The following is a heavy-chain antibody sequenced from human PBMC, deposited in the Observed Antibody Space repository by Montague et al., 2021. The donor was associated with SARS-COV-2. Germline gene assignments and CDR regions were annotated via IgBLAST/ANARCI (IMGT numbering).Heavy chain of an antibody. V-gene: IGHV4-31*03. CDR1: GGSINSGGYY. CDR2: IYNSGTT. CDR3: ARTVVYSGFDYSWFDP. D-gene: IGHD5-12*01. Sequence: TLSLTCTVSGGSINSGGYYWNWIRQHPGKGLEWIGYIYNSGTTSYSPSLRSRVTISLDTSKNLFSLKVRSVCAADTAVYYCARTVVYSGFDYSWFDPWGQGILVTVSS. J-gene: IGHJ5*02.